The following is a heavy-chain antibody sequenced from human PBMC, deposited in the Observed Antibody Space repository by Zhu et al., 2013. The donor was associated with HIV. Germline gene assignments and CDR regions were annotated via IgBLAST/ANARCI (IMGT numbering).Heavy chain of an antibody. D-gene: IGHD4-17*01. CDR1: GYTFTSYG. V-gene: IGHV1-18*01. CDR3: ARVSTRVGSDDYVELTLDY. Sequence: QVQLVQSGAEVKKPGASVKVSCKASGYTFTSYGFSWVRQAPGQGLEWMGWISAYNGDTNYAQKLQGRVTMTTDTSTSTAYMDLRSLRSDDTAVYYCARVSTRVGSDDYVELTLDYWGLG. J-gene: IGHJ4*03. CDR2: ISAYNGDT.